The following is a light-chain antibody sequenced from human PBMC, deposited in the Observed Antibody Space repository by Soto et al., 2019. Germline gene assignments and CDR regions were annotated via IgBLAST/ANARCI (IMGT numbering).Light chain of an antibody. V-gene: IGKV3-20*01. Sequence: EIVLTQSPGTLFLSTGERATLSCRASQSVGSKLAWYRQTPGQPPRLLIYGAYTRATDTPARFSGSGAGTDFTLIISRLEPVDFAVYYCQQYGSSFATFGQGTQVE. CDR1: QSVGSK. CDR2: GAY. J-gene: IGKJ1*01. CDR3: QQYGSSFAT.